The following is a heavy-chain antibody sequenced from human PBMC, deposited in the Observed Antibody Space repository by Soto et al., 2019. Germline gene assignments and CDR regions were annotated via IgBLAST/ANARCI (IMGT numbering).Heavy chain of an antibody. CDR3: ARGPISSVGQY. CDR1: GYTFTSYY. Sequence: AASVKVSCKASGYTFTSYYIHWVRRAPGQGLEWMGLINPSRGSTTYAQRFQGRVSMTRDTSTSTVYVELSSLRVEDTAVYYCARGPISSVGQYWGQGTQVTVSS. D-gene: IGHD6-13*01. CDR2: INPSRGST. V-gene: IGHV1-46*01. J-gene: IGHJ1*01.